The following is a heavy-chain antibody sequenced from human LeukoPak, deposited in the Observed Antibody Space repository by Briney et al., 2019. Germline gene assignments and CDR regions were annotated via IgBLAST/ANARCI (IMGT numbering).Heavy chain of an antibody. J-gene: IGHJ4*02. CDR1: GGSFSGYY. CDR2: INHSGST. D-gene: IGHD5-18*01. Sequence: SETLSLTCAVYGGSFSGYYWSWIRQPPGKGLEWSGEINHSGSTNYNPSLKSRVTISVDTSKNQFSLKLSSVTAADTSVYYCARAAGVSYGGITYFDYWGQGTLVTVSS. CDR3: ARAAGVSYGGITYFDY. V-gene: IGHV4-34*01.